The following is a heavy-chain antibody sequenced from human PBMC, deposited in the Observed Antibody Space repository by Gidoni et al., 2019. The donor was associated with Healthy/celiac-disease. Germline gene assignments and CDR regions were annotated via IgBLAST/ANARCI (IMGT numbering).Heavy chain of an antibody. CDR2: TYYRSKWYN. J-gene: IGHJ3*02. CDR3: ARDLKAGVGLSDAFDI. V-gene: IGHV6-1*01. Sequence: RTYYRSKWYNDYAVSVKSRITINPDTSKNQFSLQLNSVTPEDTAVYYCARDLKAGVGLSDAFDIWGQGTMVTVSS. D-gene: IGHD6-13*01.